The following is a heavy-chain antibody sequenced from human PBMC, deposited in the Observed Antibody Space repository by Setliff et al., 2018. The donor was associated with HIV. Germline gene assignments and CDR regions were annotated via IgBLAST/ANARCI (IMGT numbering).Heavy chain of an antibody. CDR3: ARGVAVTAIHAYYYGLDV. D-gene: IGHD2-21*02. Sequence: SETLSLTCTVSGGSINSGSHYWSWIRQPAGKGLEWIGRFYSSRSNSYNPSLKSRVTISVDTSKNQFSLRLSSVTAADTAVYYCARGVAVTAIHAYYYGLDVWGQGTTGTVSS. CDR1: GGSINSGSHY. V-gene: IGHV4-61*02. J-gene: IGHJ6*02. CDR2: FYSSRSN.